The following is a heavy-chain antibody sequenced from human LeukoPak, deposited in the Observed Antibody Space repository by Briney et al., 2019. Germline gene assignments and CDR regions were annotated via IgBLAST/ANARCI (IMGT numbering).Heavy chain of an antibody. CDR2: INPAGSET. CDR1: GFSFSAYW. J-gene: IGHJ4*02. V-gene: IGHV3-7*01. D-gene: IGHD2-15*01. CDR3: ARFGYVAAVDV. Sequence: GGSLRPSCAASGFSFSAYWMKWVRQAPGTGLEWVANINPAGSETYYVDPVKGRFSISRDNAKNLVYLQMNSLRAEDTAVYHCARFGYVAAVDVWGQGTPVTVSS.